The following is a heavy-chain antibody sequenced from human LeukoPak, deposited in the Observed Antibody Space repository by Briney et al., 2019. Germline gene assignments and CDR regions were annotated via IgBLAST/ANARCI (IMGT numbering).Heavy chain of an antibody. D-gene: IGHD4-17*01. CDR3: ARLLDYGDYFDY. J-gene: IGHJ4*02. V-gene: IGHV4-34*01. Sequence: PSETLSFTCAVYGGSFSGYYWSWIRQPPGKGLEWIGEINHSGSTNYNPSLKSRVTISVDTSKNQFSLKLSSVTAADTAVYYCARLLDYGDYFDYWGQGTLVTVSS. CDR1: GGSFSGYY. CDR2: INHSGST.